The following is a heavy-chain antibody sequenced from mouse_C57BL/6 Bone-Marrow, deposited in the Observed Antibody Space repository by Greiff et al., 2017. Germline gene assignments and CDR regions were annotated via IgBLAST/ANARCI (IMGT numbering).Heavy chain of an antibody. CDR3: ARDEYDWFAY. CDR1: GYTFTDYY. V-gene: IGHV1-26*01. J-gene: IGHJ3*01. Sequence: EVQLQQSGPELVKPGASVKISCKASGYTFTDYYMNWVKQSHGKSLEWIGDINPNNGGTSYNQKFKGKATLTVDKSSSTAYMELRSLTSEDSAVYYCARDEYDWFAYWGQGTLVTVSA. D-gene: IGHD2-4*01. CDR2: INPNNGGT.